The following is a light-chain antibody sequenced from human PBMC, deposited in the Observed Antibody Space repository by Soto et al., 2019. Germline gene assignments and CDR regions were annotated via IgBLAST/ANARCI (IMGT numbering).Light chain of an antibody. CDR1: SSDVGGYDH. Sequence: QFVLTQPPSASGSPGQSVTIPCTGTSSDVGGYDHVSWYQQHPGKAPKLMIYEVTKRPAGVPDRFSGSKSGNTASLTVSGLQAEDEADYYCSSDAGNYNYVFGTGTKVTVL. J-gene: IGLJ1*01. V-gene: IGLV2-8*01. CDR3: SSDAGNYNYV. CDR2: EVT.